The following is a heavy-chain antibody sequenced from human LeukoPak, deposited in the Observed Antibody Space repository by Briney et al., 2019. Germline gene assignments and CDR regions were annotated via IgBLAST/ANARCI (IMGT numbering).Heavy chain of an antibody. CDR2: ISSGGTYE. J-gene: IGHJ4*02. CDR1: GFTLSIYA. CDR3: ARDSSYYYDSGSSGPHYFDN. Sequence: GGSLRLSCAATGFTLSIYAMHWVRQAPGKGLEWVSLISSGGTYEYYADSVKGRFTISRDNSKNTLYLQLNSLRAEDTAVYYCARDSSYYYDSGSSGPHYFDNWGQGTLVTVSS. D-gene: IGHD3-10*01. V-gene: IGHV3-30*01.